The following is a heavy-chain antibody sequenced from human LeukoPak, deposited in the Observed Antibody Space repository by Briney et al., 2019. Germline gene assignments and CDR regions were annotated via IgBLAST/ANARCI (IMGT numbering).Heavy chain of an antibody. CDR1: ELSFSNYW. D-gene: IGHD3-16*02. Sequence: GGSLRLSCVVSELSFSNYWMFWVRHAPAKGLDLVAFIKQDGSETSYAVSVKGRFTISRDNARNTLFLQMNTLRAEDTAVYYCTTRGDLSWFGALRHWSQGTLVTVSS. CDR3: TTRGDLSWFGALRH. CDR2: IKQDGSET. V-gene: IGHV3-7*01. J-gene: IGHJ4*02.